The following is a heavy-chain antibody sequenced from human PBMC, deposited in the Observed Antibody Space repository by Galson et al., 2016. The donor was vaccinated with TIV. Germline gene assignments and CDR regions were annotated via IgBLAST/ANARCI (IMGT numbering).Heavy chain of an antibody. CDR3: ARVKGDGYNFNAITY. CDR2: INTNTGIP. V-gene: IGHV7-4-1*02. CDR1: GYTFTSYG. Sequence: SVKVSCKASGYTFTSYGLYWVRQAPGQGLEWMGWINTNTGIPTYAQGFTGRFVFSLDTSVSTAYVQISRLKAEDNAVYYCARVKGDGYNFNAITYWGHGNLVNFSA. D-gene: IGHD5-24*01. J-gene: IGHJ4*01.